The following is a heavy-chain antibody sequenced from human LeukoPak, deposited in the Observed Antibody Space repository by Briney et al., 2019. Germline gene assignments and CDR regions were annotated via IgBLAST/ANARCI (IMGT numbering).Heavy chain of an antibody. V-gene: IGHV3-30*04. CDR3: ARDRYFDWFFDY. J-gene: IGHJ4*02. Sequence: GGSLRLSCAASGFTFSSYAMHWVRQAPGKGLEWVAVISYDGSNKYYADSVKGRFTISRDNSKNTLYLQMNSLRAEDTAVNYCARDRYFDWFFDYWGQGTLVTVSS. D-gene: IGHD3-9*01. CDR1: GFTFSSYA. CDR2: ISYDGSNK.